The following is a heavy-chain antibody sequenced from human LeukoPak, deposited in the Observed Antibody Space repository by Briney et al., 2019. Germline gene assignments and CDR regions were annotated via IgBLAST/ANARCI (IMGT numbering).Heavy chain of an antibody. CDR3: SRRRRYCSGGSCYGVYYYYYMDV. J-gene: IGHJ6*03. Sequence: ASVKVSCKASGYTFTNYGISWVRQAPGQGLEWMGWISAYNGNTNYAQKLQGRVTMTTDTSTSTAYMELRSLRSDDTAVYYCSRRRRYCSGGSCYGVYYYYYMDVWGKGTTVNASS. D-gene: IGHD2-15*01. V-gene: IGHV1-18*01. CDR2: ISAYNGNT. CDR1: GYTFTNYG.